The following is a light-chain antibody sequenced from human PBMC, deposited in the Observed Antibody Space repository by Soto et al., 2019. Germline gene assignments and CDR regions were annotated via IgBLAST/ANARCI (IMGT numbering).Light chain of an antibody. J-gene: IGKJ1*01. CDR2: KAS. CDR3: QQYNSDSPT. Sequence: DIQMTQSPSTLSASVGDRVTITCRASQSISSWLAWYQQKPGKAPKLLIYKASSLESGVPSRFSGSGSGTEFTLTISSLQPDDFATYYCQQYNSDSPTLCQGTKVDIK. V-gene: IGKV1-5*03. CDR1: QSISSW.